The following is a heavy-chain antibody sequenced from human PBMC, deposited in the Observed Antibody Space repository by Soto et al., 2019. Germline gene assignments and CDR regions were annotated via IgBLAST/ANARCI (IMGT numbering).Heavy chain of an antibody. CDR3: ARARRGAPYYYAMDL. D-gene: IGHD3-10*01. J-gene: IGHJ6*02. V-gene: IGHV3-23*01. Sequence: PGGSLRLSCIASGFTFSSYAMTWVGQAPGKGLECVSDISGSGGITYYADPVKGRFTISRDNSKNTLNLQMNSLRADDTAVYYCARARRGAPYYYAMDLWGQGSTVTVAS. CDR1: GFTFSSYA. CDR2: ISGSGGIT.